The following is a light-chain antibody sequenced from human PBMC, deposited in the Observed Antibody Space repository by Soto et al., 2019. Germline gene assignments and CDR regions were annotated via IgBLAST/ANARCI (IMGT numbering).Light chain of an antibody. CDR1: QSLVYSDGNTY. CDR2: QIS. J-gene: IGKJ1*01. CDR3: VQFSHFPRT. V-gene: IGKV2-24*01. Sequence: DIVLTQTPLSSPVTLGQPASISCRSSQSLVYSDGNTYLSWLQQRPGQPPRLLIYQISNRFSGVPDRFSGSGAGTDFTLKISRVEAEAVGVYSCVQFSHFPRTFSQGTKVEIK.